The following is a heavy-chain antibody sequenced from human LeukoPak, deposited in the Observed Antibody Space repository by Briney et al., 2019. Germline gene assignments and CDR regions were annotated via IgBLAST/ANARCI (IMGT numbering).Heavy chain of an antibody. CDR2: ISAYNGNT. CDR3: AIVYCSSTSCFLWFDP. V-gene: IGHV1-18*01. D-gene: IGHD2-2*01. J-gene: IGHJ5*02. CDR1: GYTFTSYG. Sequence: ASVKVSCKASGYTFTSYGISWVRQAPGQGLELMGWISAYNGNTNYAQKLQGRVTMTTDTSTSTAYMELRSLRSDDTAVYYCAIVYCSSTSCFLWFDPWGQGTLVTVSS.